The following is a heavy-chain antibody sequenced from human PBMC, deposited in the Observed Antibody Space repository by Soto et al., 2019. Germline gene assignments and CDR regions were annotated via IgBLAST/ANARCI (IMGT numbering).Heavy chain of an antibody. J-gene: IGHJ3*02. CDR2: ISSSGSTI. D-gene: IGHD3-22*01. V-gene: IGHV3-48*03. CDR3: ARALGSDSSGYYYEDAFDI. Sequence: PGGSLRLSCAASGFTFSSYEMNWVRQAPGKGLEWVSYISSSGSTIYYADSVKGRFTISRDNAKNSLYLQMNSLRAEDTAVYYCARALGSDSSGYYYEDAFDIWGQGTMDTVSS. CDR1: GFTFSSYE.